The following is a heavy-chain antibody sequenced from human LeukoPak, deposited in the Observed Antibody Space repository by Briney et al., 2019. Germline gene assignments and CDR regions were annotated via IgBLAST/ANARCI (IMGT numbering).Heavy chain of an antibody. CDR3: ARHGGGAARGLDY. J-gene: IGHJ4*02. V-gene: IGHV4-39*01. Sequence: SETLSLTCTVSGGSISSSSYSWGWIRQPPGKGLEWIGSISYSGRTYSNPSLKSRVTISVDTSKKQFSLKLSSVTAADTAVYYCARHGGGAARGLDYWGQGTLVTVSS. D-gene: IGHD6-6*01. CDR1: GGSISSSSYS. CDR2: ISYSGRT.